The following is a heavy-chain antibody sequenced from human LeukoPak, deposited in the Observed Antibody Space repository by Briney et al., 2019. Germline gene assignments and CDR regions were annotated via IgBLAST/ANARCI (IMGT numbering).Heavy chain of an antibody. CDR3: ARDLRAFRDGYKNSNYYLAY. CDR1: GYTFTSYG. J-gene: IGHJ4*02. Sequence: ASVKVSCKASGYTFTSYGISWERQAPAQGLEWMGWISAYNGGTKYAQKLQGRVTMTTDTSTRTAYMELRSLRSDDTAVYYCARDLRAFRDGYKNSNYYLAYWGQGTLVTVSS. D-gene: IGHD5-24*01. CDR2: ISAYNGGT. V-gene: IGHV1-18*01.